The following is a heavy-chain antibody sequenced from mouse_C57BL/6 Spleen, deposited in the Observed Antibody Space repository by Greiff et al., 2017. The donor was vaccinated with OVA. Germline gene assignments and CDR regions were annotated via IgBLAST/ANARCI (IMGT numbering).Heavy chain of an antibody. V-gene: IGHV1-55*01. CDR3: TRGLRGLYAMDY. Sequence: QVQLQQPGAELVKPGASVKMSCKASGYTFTSYWITWVKQRPGQGLEWIGDIYPGSGSTNYNEKFKSKATLTVDTSSSTDYMQLSSLTSEDSAVYYCTRGLRGLYAMDYWGQGTSVTVSS. D-gene: IGHD2-2*01. CDR1: GYTFTSYW. J-gene: IGHJ4*01. CDR2: IYPGSGST.